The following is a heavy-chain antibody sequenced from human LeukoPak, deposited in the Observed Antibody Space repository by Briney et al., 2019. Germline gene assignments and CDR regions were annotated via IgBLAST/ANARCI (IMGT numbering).Heavy chain of an antibody. V-gene: IGHV1-18*01. Sequence: EASVKVSCNASGYTFTNYGISWVRQAPGQGLEWMGWISTNSDIRTYAQTLQGRFTMTTDTATTTAYMELSNLTFDDTAVYYCARDWDAMNNCFDPWGQGTPVTVSS. CDR2: ISTNSDIR. CDR1: GYTFTNYG. D-gene: IGHD1-26*01. J-gene: IGHJ5*02. CDR3: ARDWDAMNNCFDP.